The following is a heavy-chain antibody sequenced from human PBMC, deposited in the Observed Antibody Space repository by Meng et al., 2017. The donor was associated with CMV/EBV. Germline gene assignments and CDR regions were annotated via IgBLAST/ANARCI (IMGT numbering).Heavy chain of an antibody. CDR2: ISSSGSTI. J-gene: IGHJ6*02. Sequence: GESLKISCAASGFTFSSYSMNWVRQAPGKGLEWVSYISSSGSTIYSAASVKGRFTISRDNAKNSLYLQMNSLRAEDTAVYYCARGGLYSRSSGDYYYYGMDVWGQGTTVTVSS. D-gene: IGHD6-6*01. CDR3: ARGGLYSRSSGDYYYYGMDV. V-gene: IGHV3-48*04. CDR1: GFTFSSYS.